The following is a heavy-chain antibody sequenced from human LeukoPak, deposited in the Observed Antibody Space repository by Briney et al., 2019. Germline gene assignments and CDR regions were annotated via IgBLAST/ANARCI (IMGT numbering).Heavy chain of an antibody. J-gene: IGHJ3*02. CDR2: ISDGGGTT. Sequence: GGSLRPSCAASGFTSSIHAMSWVRQAPGKGLEWVSAISDGGGTTFYADSVKGRFAISRDNSKNTLFLQMNSLRAEDTALYYCAKRPSSSTTGSASAFDIWGQGTMVTVSS. CDR1: GFTSSIHA. CDR3: AKRPSSSTTGSASAFDI. D-gene: IGHD2-2*01. V-gene: IGHV3-23*01.